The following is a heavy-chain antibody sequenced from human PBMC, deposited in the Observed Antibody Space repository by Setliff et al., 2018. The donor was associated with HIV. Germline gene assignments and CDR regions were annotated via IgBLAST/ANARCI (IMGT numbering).Heavy chain of an antibody. V-gene: IGHV1-46*01. D-gene: IGHD6-6*01. CDR1: TYTFTRNY. J-gene: IGHJ1*01. CDR2: INPSGGST. Sequence: ASVKVSCKASTYTFTRNYMHWVRQAPGQGLEWMGTINPSGGSTGYAQKFQDRVTMTRDTSTSTVYMELSSLRSEDTAVYFCASDPAPSSSASYFQHWGQGTPVTVSS. CDR3: ASDPAPSSSASYFQH.